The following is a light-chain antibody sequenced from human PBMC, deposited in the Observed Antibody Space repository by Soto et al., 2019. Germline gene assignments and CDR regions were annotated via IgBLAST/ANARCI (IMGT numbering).Light chain of an antibody. Sequence: DSPVAQPPSSLSSSVRDRVTISCQASQSISRSLAWYQQKPGKAPKLLIYAASSLQSGVPSRFSGSGFGTDFTLTISSLQPEDFAMYYCQQSYSTPRTFGQGTKVDIK. V-gene: IGKV1-39*01. CDR3: QQSYSTPRT. J-gene: IGKJ1*01. CDR1: QSISRS. CDR2: AAS.